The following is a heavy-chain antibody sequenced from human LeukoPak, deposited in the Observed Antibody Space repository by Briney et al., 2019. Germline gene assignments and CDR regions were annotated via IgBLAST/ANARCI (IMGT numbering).Heavy chain of an antibody. CDR3: ARDRVVVAATRRGYNWFDP. CDR2: INPGGGST. Sequence: RASVKVSRKASGYTFTSYYMHWVRQAPGQGLEWMGIINPGGGSTSYAQKFQGRVTMTRDTSTSTVYMELSSLRSEDTAVYYCARDRVVVAATRRGYNWFDPWGQGTLVTVSS. V-gene: IGHV1-46*01. D-gene: IGHD2-15*01. CDR1: GYTFTSYY. J-gene: IGHJ5*02.